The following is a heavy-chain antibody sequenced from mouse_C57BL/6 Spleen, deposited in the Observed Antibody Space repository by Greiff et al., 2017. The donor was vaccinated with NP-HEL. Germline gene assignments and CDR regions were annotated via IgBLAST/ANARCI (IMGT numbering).Heavy chain of an antibody. CDR2: ISGGGGNT. Sequence: EVQVVESGGGLVKPGGSLKLSCAASGFTFSSYTMSWVRQTPEKRLEWVATISGGGGNTYYPDSVKGRFTISRDNAKNTLYLQMRSLRSEDTALYYCARQYLSYYGSSYGGYWYFDVWGTGTTVTVSS. V-gene: IGHV5-9*01. CDR3: ARQYLSYYGSSYGGYWYFDV. D-gene: IGHD1-1*01. CDR1: GFTFSSYT. J-gene: IGHJ1*03.